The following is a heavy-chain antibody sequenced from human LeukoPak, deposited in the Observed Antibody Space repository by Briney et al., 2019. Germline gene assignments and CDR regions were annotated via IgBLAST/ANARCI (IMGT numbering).Heavy chain of an antibody. J-gene: IGHJ4*02. D-gene: IGHD3-16*01. Sequence: GGSLRLSCAASGFTFSGYSMNWVRQAPGAGLEWISYITSSSSSIDYADSVRGRITVSRDNAKNSLYLQMNSLRAEDTAVYYCARGRNEGGLVYWGQGALVTVSS. CDR3: ARGRNEGGLVY. V-gene: IGHV3-48*04. CDR2: ITSSSSSI. CDR1: GFTFSGYS.